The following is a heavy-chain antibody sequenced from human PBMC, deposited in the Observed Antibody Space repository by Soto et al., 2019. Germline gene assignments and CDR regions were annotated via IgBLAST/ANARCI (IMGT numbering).Heavy chain of an antibody. CDR3: AKVPRVAAPYLFCMDV. V-gene: IGHV1-2*02. D-gene: IGHD2-15*01. CDR2: INPNSGGT. Sequence: RASVKVSCKASGYTFTGYYMHWVRQAPGQGLEWMGWINPNSGGTNYAQKFQGRVTMTRDTSISTAYMELSRLRSDDTAVYYCAKVPRVAAPYLFCMDVWGQGTTVTVSS. CDR1: GYTFTGYY. J-gene: IGHJ6*02.